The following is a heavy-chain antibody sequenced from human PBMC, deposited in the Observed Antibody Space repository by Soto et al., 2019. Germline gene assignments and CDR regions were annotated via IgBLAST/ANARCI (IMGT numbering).Heavy chain of an antibody. CDR2: INANSGNA. J-gene: IGHJ5*02. Sequence: ASVKVSCKASGYTFTSYGISWVRQAPGQGLEWMGWINANSGNASYAEKFQGRITMTRNTSISTAYMELSSLTSEDTAVYFCARGGVVRGVLRRLDPWGQGTLVTVSS. V-gene: IGHV1-8*02. CDR3: ARGGVVRGVLRRLDP. D-gene: IGHD3-10*01. CDR1: GYTFTSYG.